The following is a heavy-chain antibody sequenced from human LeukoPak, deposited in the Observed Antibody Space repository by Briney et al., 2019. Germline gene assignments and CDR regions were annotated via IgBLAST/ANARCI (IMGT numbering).Heavy chain of an antibody. CDR1: GYTFTSYG. V-gene: IGHV1-18*01. J-gene: IGHJ4*02. D-gene: IGHD3-16*02. CDR2: ISAYNGNT. Sequence: ASVKVSCKASGYTFTSYGISWVRQATGQGLEWMGWISAYNGNTNYAQKLQGRVTMTTDTSTSTAYMELRSLRSDDTAVYYCARTYYDYVWGSYRPYYFDYWGQGTLVTVSS. CDR3: ARTYYDYVWGSYRPYYFDY.